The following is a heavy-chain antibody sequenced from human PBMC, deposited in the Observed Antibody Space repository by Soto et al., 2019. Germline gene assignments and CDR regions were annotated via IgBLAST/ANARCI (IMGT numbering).Heavy chain of an antibody. J-gene: IGHJ4*02. D-gene: IGHD2-2*01. CDR1: GGTFSSYT. Sequence: QVQLVQSGAEVKKPGSSVKVSCKASGGTFSSYTISWVRQAPGQGLEWMGRIIPILGIANYAQKFQGRVTSTADKSTSTAYMELSSLRSEDTAVYYCARDSGYCSSTSCYGGYWGQGTLVTVSS. CDR3: ARDSGYCSSTSCYGGY. CDR2: IIPILGIA. V-gene: IGHV1-69*08.